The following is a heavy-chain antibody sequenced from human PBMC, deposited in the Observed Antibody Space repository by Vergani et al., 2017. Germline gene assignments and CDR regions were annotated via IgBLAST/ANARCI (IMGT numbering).Heavy chain of an antibody. Sequence: VQLVESGGGLVKPGGSLRLSCAASGFSFYDSYMTWIRQAPGKGLEWVSGISWNSGSIGYADSVKGRFTISRDNAKNSLYLQMNSLRAEDTALYYCAKDHYDFWSGYPNLSPFDLWGRGTLVTVSS. J-gene: IGHJ2*01. CDR2: ISWNSGSI. CDR3: AKDHYDFWSGYPNLSPFDL. V-gene: IGHV3-9*01. D-gene: IGHD3-3*01. CDR1: GFSFYDSY.